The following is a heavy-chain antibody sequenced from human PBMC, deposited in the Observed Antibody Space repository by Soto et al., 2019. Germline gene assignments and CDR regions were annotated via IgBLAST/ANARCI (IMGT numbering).Heavy chain of an antibody. CDR1: GFSFSNAG. CDR2: IKRKIDGEKT. CDR3: TTGSVEGV. V-gene: IGHV3-15*07. Sequence: GGSLILSCAASGFSFSNAGMNWVRQAPGKGLEWVGRIKRKIDGEKTDYAAPVKGRFTISRDDSKNTLSLQMNSLKADDTAVYYCTTGSVEGVWGQGTTVTVSS. J-gene: IGHJ6*02.